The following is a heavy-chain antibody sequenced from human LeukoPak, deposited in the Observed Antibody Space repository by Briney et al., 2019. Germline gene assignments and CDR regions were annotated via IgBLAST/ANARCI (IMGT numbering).Heavy chain of an antibody. J-gene: IGHJ3*02. Sequence: PSETLSLICTVSGGSISSYYWSWIRQPPGKGLEWIGYIYSSGSTNYNPYLKSRVTISVDTSKNQFSLKLSSVTAADTAVYYCASYSYCSGGSCYPLAFDIWGQGTMVTVSS. CDR3: ASYSYCSGGSCYPLAFDI. V-gene: IGHV4-4*09. CDR1: GGSISSYY. CDR2: IYSSGST. D-gene: IGHD2-15*01.